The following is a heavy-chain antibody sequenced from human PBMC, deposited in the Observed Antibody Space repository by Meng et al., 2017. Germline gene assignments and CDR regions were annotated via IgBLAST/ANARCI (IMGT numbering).Heavy chain of an antibody. D-gene: IGHD6-19*01. V-gene: IGHV1-18*01. CDR1: GYTFTSYG. CDR3: ARAGIAVAGPDY. J-gene: IGHJ4*02. CDR2: ISAYNGNT. Sequence: VLMVQSEAEGTNAGASWKVSCKASGYTFTSYGLSWVLQAPGQGLEWMGWISAYNGNTNYAQKLQGRVTMTTDTSTSTAYMELRSLRSDDTAVYYCARAGIAVAGPDYWGQGTLVTVSS.